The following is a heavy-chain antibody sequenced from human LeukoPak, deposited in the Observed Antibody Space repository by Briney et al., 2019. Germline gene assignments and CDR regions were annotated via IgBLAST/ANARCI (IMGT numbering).Heavy chain of an antibody. D-gene: IGHD4-23*01. CDR3: ARFPPYGGVARRGRDY. CDR1: GGSFSGYY. J-gene: IGHJ4*02. CDR2: INPSGST. Sequence: PSETLSLTCAVYGGSFSGYYWSWIRPPPGKGLEWIWEINPSGSTNYNPSLKSRVTISVDTCKNQISLKLSSVTAADAAVYSCARFPPYGGVARRGRDYWGQGTLVTVSS. V-gene: IGHV4-34*01.